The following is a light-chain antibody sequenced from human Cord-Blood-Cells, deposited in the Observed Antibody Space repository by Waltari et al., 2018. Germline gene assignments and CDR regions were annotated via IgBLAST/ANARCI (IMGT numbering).Light chain of an antibody. CDR3: SSYTSSSTVV. J-gene: IGLJ2*01. Sequence: QSALTQPASVSGSPGQSITISGTGTSSHVGGYNHVSWYQQHPGKAPKLMIYDVSNRPSGVSNRFSGAKSGNTASLTISGLQAEDEADYYCSSYTSSSTVVFGGGTKLTVL. CDR1: SSHVGGYNH. CDR2: DVS. V-gene: IGLV2-14*01.